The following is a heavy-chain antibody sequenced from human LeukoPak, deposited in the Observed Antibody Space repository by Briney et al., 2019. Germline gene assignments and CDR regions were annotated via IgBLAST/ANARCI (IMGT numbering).Heavy chain of an antibody. CDR2: INHSGST. CDR1: GGSFSGYY. V-gene: IGHV4-34*01. J-gene: IGHJ5*02. D-gene: IGHD4-17*01. Sequence: SETLSLTCAVYGGSFSGYYWSWIRQPPGKGLEWIGEINHSGSTNYNPSLKSRVTISVDTSKNQFSLKLSSVTAADTAVYYCARGRLRINWFDPWGQGTLVTVSS. CDR3: ARGRLRINWFDP.